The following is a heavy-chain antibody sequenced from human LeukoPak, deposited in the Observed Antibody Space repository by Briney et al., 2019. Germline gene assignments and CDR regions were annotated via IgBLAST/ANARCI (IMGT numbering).Heavy chain of an antibody. CDR2: IIPIFGTA. CDR1: GGAFSSYA. J-gene: IGHJ5*02. V-gene: IGHV1-69*01. D-gene: IGHD2-2*02. Sequence: SVKVSCKASGGAFSSYAISWVRQAPGQGLEWMGGIIPIFGTANYAQKFQGRVTITADESTSTAYMELSSLRSEDTAVYYCASPSGGYCSSTSCYTNNWFDPWGQGTLVTVSS. CDR3: ASPSGGYCSSTSCYTNNWFDP.